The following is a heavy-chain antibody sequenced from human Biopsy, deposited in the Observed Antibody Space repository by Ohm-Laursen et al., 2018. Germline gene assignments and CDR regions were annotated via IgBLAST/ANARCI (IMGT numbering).Heavy chain of an antibody. J-gene: IGHJ6*02. CDR2: LYYRGST. CDR3: ARATNSTGWPYYYFYGMDV. Sequence: SDTLSLTCTVSGGPISSEYWSWIRQTPGKGLEGIGYLYYRGSTNYNPSLKSRVTISVDTSKNQFSLRLNSVTAADTAVYYCARATNSTGWPYYYFYGMDVWGQGTTVTVSS. D-gene: IGHD2/OR15-2a*01. CDR1: GGPISSEY. V-gene: IGHV4-59*07.